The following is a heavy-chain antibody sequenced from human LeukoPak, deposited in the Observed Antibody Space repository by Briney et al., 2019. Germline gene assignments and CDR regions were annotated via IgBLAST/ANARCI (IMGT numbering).Heavy chain of an antibody. CDR2: ISYDGSNK. Sequence: GGSLRLSCAASGFTFSSYAMHWVRQAPGKGLEWVAVISYDGSNKYYADSVKGRFTISRENSKNTLYLQMNSLRAEDTAVYYCASMDAFDIWGQGTMVTVSS. J-gene: IGHJ3*02. V-gene: IGHV3-30*04. CDR1: GFTFSSYA. CDR3: ASMDAFDI. D-gene: IGHD2/OR15-2a*01.